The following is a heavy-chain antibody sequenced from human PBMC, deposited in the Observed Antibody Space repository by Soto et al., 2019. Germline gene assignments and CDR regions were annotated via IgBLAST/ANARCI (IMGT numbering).Heavy chain of an antibody. Sequence: GESLKISCKGSGYSFTSYWIGWVRQMPGKGLEWMGIIYPGDSDTRYSPSFQGQVTISADKSISTAYLQWSSLKASDTAMYYCARRLGYCSGGSCAYYYGMDVWGQGTTVTVS. CDR3: ARRLGYCSGGSCAYYYGMDV. D-gene: IGHD2-15*01. CDR2: IYPGDSDT. J-gene: IGHJ6*02. CDR1: GYSFTSYW. V-gene: IGHV5-51*01.